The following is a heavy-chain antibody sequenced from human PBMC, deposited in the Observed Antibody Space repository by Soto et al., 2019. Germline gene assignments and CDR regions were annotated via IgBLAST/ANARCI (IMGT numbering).Heavy chain of an antibody. Sequence: GGSLRLSCAASGFTFSRFWMHWVRQAPGKGLVWVAHIHSDGSSTSYADFVKGRFTISRDNAKNAVYLQMNSLRAEDTAMYYCIRDFGEVGSTAAFDIWGHGTMVTVSS. D-gene: IGHD1-26*01. CDR2: IHSDGSST. CDR3: IRDFGEVGSTAAFDI. CDR1: GFTFSRFW. J-gene: IGHJ3*02. V-gene: IGHV3-74*01.